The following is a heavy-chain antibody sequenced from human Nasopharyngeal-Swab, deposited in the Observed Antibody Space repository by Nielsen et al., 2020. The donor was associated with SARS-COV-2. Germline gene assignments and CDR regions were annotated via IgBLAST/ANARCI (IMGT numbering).Heavy chain of an antibody. D-gene: IGHD6-19*01. V-gene: IGHV4-59*12. Sequence: SETLSLTCTVSGGSINSSYWSWIRQPPGKGLEWIGYISYSGSTNYNPSLTSRVTISVDTSKNQFSLKLSSVTAADTAVYYCARDYKQWLVFDYWGQGTLVTVSS. CDR3: ARDYKQWLVFDY. CDR1: GGSINSSY. CDR2: ISYSGST. J-gene: IGHJ4*02.